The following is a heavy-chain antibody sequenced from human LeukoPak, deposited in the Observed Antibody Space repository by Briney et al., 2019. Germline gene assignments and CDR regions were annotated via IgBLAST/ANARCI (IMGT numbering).Heavy chain of an antibody. CDR1: GGPISSSYYY. V-gene: IGHV4-39*07. J-gene: IGHJ6*03. Sequence: SGTLSLTCTVSGGPISSSYYYWGWIRQPPGKGLEWIGSIYYSGSTYYNPSLKSRVTISVDTSKNQFSLKLSSVTAADTAVYYCARVNCSGGSCYFPYYYYMDVWGKGTTVTISS. CDR2: IYYSGST. CDR3: ARVNCSGGSCYFPYYYYMDV. D-gene: IGHD2-15*01.